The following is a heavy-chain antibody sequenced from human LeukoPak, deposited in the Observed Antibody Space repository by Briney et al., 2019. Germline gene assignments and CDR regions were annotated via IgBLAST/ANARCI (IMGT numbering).Heavy chain of an antibody. J-gene: IGHJ4*02. D-gene: IGHD3-10*01. CDR1: GYSISSGYY. CDR3: ARGSGSYYSAHFDY. CDR2: IYHSGST. V-gene: IGHV4-38-2*01. Sequence: SETLSLTCAVSGYSISSGYYWAWIRQPPGKRLDWIGSIYHSGSTYYNPSLKSRVTISVDTSKNQFSLKLSSVTAADTAVYYCARGSGSYYSAHFDYWGQGTLVTVSS.